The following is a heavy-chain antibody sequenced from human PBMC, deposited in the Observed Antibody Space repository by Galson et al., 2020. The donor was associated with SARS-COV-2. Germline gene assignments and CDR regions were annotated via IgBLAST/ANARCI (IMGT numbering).Heavy chain of an antibody. V-gene: IGHV3-30*09. CDR1: GFTFSTYT. J-gene: IGHJ4*02. D-gene: IGHD2-2*01. Sequence: GSLRLSCAASGFTFSTYTLHWVRQAPGKGLEWVAVVSNGGDNKYYADSVEGRFAISRDNSRNTLYLQMNSLRPEDTAVYYCARVNCASATSCYAPIDYWGQGTLVTVSS. CDR3: ARVNCASATSCYAPIDY. CDR2: VSNGGDNK.